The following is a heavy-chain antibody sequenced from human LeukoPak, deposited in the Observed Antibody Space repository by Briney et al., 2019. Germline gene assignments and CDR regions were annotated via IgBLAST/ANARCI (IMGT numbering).Heavy chain of an antibody. Sequence: GESLKISCKGSGYSFTSYWIGWVRQMPGKGLEWMGIIYPGDSDTRYSPSFQGQVTISADKSISTAYLQWSSLKASDTAMYYCARHSQRRGGYDLDYYYYMDVWGKGTTVTVSS. V-gene: IGHV5-51*01. D-gene: IGHD5-12*01. CDR2: IYPGDSDT. CDR3: ARHSQRRGGYDLDYYYYMDV. J-gene: IGHJ6*03. CDR1: GYSFTSYW.